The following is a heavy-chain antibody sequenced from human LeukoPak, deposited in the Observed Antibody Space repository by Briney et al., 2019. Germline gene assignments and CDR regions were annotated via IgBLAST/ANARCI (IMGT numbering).Heavy chain of an antibody. D-gene: IGHD5-18*01. CDR2: IYYSGSA. CDR1: GDSISDSSYY. J-gene: IGHJ3*02. Sequence: PSETLSLTCTVSGDSISDSSYYWDWIRQPPGKGLEWIASIYYSGSAYYNPSLKSRVTISVDTSKNQFSLKLSSVTAADTAVYYCARYTAMVNDAFDIWGQGTMVTVSS. CDR3: ARYTAMVNDAFDI. V-gene: IGHV4-39*01.